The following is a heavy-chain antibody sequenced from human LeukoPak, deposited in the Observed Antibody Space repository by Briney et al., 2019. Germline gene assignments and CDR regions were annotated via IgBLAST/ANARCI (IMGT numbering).Heavy chain of an antibody. CDR3: ARHKDSSSWYYYYMDV. V-gene: IGHV4-59*08. Sequence: SETLSLTCTVSGGSISSYYWSWIRQPPGKGLEWIGYIYYSGSTNYNPSLKSRVTISVDTSKNQFSLKLSSVTAADTAVYCCARHKDSSSWYYYYMDVWGKGTTVTVSS. CDR2: IYYSGST. CDR1: GGSISSYY. J-gene: IGHJ6*03. D-gene: IGHD6-13*01.